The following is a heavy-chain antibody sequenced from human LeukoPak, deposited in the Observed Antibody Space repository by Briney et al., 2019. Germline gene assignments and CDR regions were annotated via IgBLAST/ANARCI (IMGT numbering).Heavy chain of an antibody. J-gene: IGHJ5*02. CDR2: ISSSSSYI. D-gene: IGHD2-21*01. V-gene: IGHV3-21*01. CDR3: ARSSHSEDWFDP. Sequence: PGGSLRLSCAASGFTFSSYSMNWVRQAPGKGLEWVSSISSSSSYIYYADSVKGRFTISRDNAKNSLCLQMNSLRAEDTAVYYCARSSHSEDWFDPWGQGTLVTVSS. CDR1: GFTFSSYS.